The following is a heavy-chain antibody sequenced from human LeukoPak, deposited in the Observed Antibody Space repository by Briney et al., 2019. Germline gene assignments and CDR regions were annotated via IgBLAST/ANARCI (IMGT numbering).Heavy chain of an antibody. V-gene: IGHV3-13*01. D-gene: IGHD2-2*01. CDR1: GFTFSSYD. Sequence: GGSLRLSCAASGFTFSSYDMHWVRQATGKGLEWVSAIGTAGDTYYPGSVKGRFTISRENAKNSLYLQMNSLRAGDTAVYYCARGAVPAAIGGLVDYWGQGTLVTVSP. J-gene: IGHJ4*02. CDR3: ARGAVPAAIGGLVDY. CDR2: IGTAGDT.